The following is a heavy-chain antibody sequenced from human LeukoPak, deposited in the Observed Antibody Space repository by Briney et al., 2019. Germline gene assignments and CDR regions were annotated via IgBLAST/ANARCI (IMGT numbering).Heavy chain of an antibody. CDR3: ARARITIFGVVIHAFDI. V-gene: IGHV4-61*02. J-gene: IGHJ3*02. CDR1: GGSISSGDYY. D-gene: IGHD3-3*01. CDR2: IYTSGST. Sequence: PSQTLSLTCTVSGGSISSGDYYWSWIRQPAGKGLEWIGRIYTSGSTNYNPSLKSRVTISVDTSKNQFSLKLSSVTAADTAVYYCARARITIFGVVIHAFDIWGQGTMVTVSS.